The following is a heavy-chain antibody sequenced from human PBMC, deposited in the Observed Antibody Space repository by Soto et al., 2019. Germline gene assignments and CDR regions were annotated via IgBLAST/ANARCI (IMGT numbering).Heavy chain of an antibody. V-gene: IGHV1-8*01. D-gene: IGHD3-16*02. J-gene: IGHJ3*02. Sequence: QVQLVQSGAEVKKPGASVKVSCKASGYTFTSYDINWVRQATGQGLEWMGWMNPNSGNTGYAQKFQGRVTMTRNTSIRTAYMELSSRRSEDTAVYYCARRFTFGGVIVKRRAFDIWGQGTMVTVSS. CDR1: GYTFTSYD. CDR2: MNPNSGNT. CDR3: ARRFTFGGVIVKRRAFDI.